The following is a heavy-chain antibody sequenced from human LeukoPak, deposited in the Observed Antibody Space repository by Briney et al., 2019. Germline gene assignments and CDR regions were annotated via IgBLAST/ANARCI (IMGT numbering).Heavy chain of an antibody. CDR3: ARGGPRLNWFDP. Sequence: GGSLRLSCAASGFTLSSYWMNWVRQAPGKGLEWVANIKQDGSEKYYVDSVRGRFTTSRDNAKSSLYLQMNSLRAEDTAIYYCARGGPRLNWFDPWGQGTLVIVSS. V-gene: IGHV3-7*01. J-gene: IGHJ5*02. CDR2: IKQDGSEK. CDR1: GFTLSSYW. D-gene: IGHD1-1*01.